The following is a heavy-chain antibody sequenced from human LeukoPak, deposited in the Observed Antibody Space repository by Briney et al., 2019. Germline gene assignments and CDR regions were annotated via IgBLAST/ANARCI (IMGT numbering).Heavy chain of an antibody. Sequence: SETLSLTCTVSGGSLSSYYWSWLRQPAGKGLEWIGRIYTSGSTNYNPSLKSRVTMSVDTSKNQFSLKLSSVTAADTAVYYCARETYYYDSSGYHGLLYYYYYGMDVWGQGTTVTVSS. CDR1: GGSLSSYY. J-gene: IGHJ6*02. V-gene: IGHV4-4*07. CDR2: IYTSGST. CDR3: ARETYYYDSSGYHGLLYYYYYGMDV. D-gene: IGHD3-22*01.